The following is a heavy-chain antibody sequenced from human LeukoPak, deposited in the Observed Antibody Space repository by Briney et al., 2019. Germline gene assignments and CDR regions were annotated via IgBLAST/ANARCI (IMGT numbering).Heavy chain of an antibody. CDR1: GFRFSSYS. D-gene: IGHD3-22*01. Sequence: GGSLRLSCAASGFRFSSYSMNWVRQVPGQGLEWVSCISSSSRYIYYADSVKGRFTISRDDAKNSLYLQMNSLRAEETAVYYCARTRRADYYDSSNYWGQGTLVTVSS. CDR3: ARTRRADYYDSSNY. J-gene: IGHJ4*02. CDR2: ISSSSRYI. V-gene: IGHV3-21*06.